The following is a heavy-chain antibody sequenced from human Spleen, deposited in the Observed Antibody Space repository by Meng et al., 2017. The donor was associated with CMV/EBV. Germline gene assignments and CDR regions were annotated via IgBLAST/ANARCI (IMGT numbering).Heavy chain of an antibody. V-gene: IGHV4-39*07. J-gene: IGHJ6*02. CDR2: IFYSGST. Sequence: SETLSLTCNVSGRSISSTSYYWGWIRQPPGKGLEWIGSIFYSGSTYHNPSLKSRVTLSVDTSKLQFSLKLSSVTAADTAVYDFASSPFNYYYGMDVWGQGTTVTVSS. CDR1: GRSISSTSYY. CDR3: ASSPFNYYYGMDV.